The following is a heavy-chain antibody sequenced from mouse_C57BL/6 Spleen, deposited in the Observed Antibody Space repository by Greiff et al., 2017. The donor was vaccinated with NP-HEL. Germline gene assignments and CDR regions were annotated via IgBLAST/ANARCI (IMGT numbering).Heavy chain of an antibody. CDR1: GYAFSSYW. V-gene: IGHV1-80*01. CDR3: ARDAELLYYFDY. D-gene: IGHD1-1*01. CDR2: IYPGDGDT. J-gene: IGHJ2*01. Sequence: QVQLKESGAELVKPGASVKISCKASGYAFSSYWMNWVKQRPGKGLEWIGQIYPGDGDTNYNGKFKGKATLTADKSSRTAYMQLSSLTSEDSAVYFCARDAELLYYFDYWGQGTTLTVSS.